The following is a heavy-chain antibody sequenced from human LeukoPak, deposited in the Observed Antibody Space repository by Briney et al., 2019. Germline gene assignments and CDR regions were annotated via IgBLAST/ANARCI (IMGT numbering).Heavy chain of an antibody. CDR3: ARALDFWSGYPDY. J-gene: IGHJ4*02. D-gene: IGHD3-3*01. Sequence: GGSLRLSCVASGFPFSSYWMTWVRQAPGKGLEWVAVISYDGSNKYYADSVKGRFTISRDNSKNTLYLQMNSLRAEDTAVYYCARALDFWSGYPDYWGQGTLVTVSS. CDR2: ISYDGSNK. V-gene: IGHV3-30-3*01. CDR1: GFPFSSYW.